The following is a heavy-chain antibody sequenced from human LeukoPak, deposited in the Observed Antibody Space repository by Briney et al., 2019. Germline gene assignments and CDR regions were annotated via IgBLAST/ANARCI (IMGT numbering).Heavy chain of an antibody. V-gene: IGHV3-64*01. J-gene: IGHJ3*02. CDR2: ISDNGGNT. CDR1: GFTFSSHA. D-gene: IGHD1-26*01. CDR3: ARDWWALPRGSLDI. Sequence: GGSLRLSCAASGFTFSSHAMHWVRQAPGKGLEYVSGISDNGGNTYYANSVKGRFTISRDNSKNTLYLQMGSLRPEDMAVYHCARDWWALPRGSLDIWGQGTSVTVSS.